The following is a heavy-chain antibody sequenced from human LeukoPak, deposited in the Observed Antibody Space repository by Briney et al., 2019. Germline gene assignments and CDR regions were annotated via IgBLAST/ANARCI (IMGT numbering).Heavy chain of an antibody. CDR1: GFTFSSYE. D-gene: IGHD3-10*02. J-gene: IGHJ6*04. Sequence: GGSLRLSCAASGFTFSSYEMNWVRQAPGKGLEWVSYISSSGSTIYYAGSVKGRFTISRDDAKNSLYLQMNSLRAEDTAVYYCAELGITMIGGVWGKGTTVTISS. V-gene: IGHV3-48*03. CDR2: ISSSGSTI. CDR3: AELGITMIGGV.